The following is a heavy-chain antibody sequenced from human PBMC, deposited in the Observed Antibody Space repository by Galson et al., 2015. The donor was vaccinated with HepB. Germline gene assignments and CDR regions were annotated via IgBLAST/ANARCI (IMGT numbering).Heavy chain of an antibody. CDR3: SYYDFWSGYYA. V-gene: IGHV3-74*01. J-gene: IGHJ4*02. CDR2: INSDGSST. D-gene: IGHD3-3*01. Sequence: SLRLSCAASGFTFSSYWMHWVRQAPGKGLVWVSRINSDGSSTSYADSVKGRFTISRDNAKNTLYLQMNSLRAEDTAVYYCSYYDFWSGYYAWGQGTLVTVSS. CDR1: GFTFSSYW.